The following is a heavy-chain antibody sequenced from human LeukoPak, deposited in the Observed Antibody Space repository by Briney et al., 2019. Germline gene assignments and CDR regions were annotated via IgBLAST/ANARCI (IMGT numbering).Heavy chain of an antibody. CDR2: IFYSGST. J-gene: IGHJ4*02. V-gene: IGHV4-59*01. D-gene: IGHD3-16*01. Sequence: SETLSLTCTVSGGSISSYYWSWIRQPPGEGLEWIGYIFYSGSTNYNPSLKSRVTISVDTSKNQFSLKLSSVTAADTAVYYCATLPWGSFDYWGQGTLVTVSS. CDR3: ATLPWGSFDY. CDR1: GGSISSYY.